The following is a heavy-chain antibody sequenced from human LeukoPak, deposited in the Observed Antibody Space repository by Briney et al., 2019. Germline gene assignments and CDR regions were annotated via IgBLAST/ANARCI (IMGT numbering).Heavy chain of an antibody. CDR2: ISGSADST. CDR1: GFVFSAYA. CDR3: AKVIETGYYYGS. V-gene: IGHV3-23*01. J-gene: IGHJ4*02. Sequence: PGGSLRLSFAASGFVFSAYAMIWVRQAPGKGLEWVSSISGSADSTHYVDSVKGRFTISRYNSKKTLFLQMESLGVEDTAVYYCAKVIETGYYYGSWGQGTLVTVSS. D-gene: IGHD3-9*01.